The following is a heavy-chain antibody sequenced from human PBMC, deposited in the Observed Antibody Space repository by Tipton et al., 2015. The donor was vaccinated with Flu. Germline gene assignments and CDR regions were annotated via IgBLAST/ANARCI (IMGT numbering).Heavy chain of an antibody. Sequence: SLRLSCAASGFTFDDYAMHWVRQAPGKGLEWVSGISWNSGSIGYADSVKGRFTISRDNAKNSLYLQMNSLRAEDTAVYYCARDTPGSWYAGAFDIWGQGTMVTVSS. J-gene: IGHJ3*02. V-gene: IGHV3-9*01. CDR3: ARDTPGSWYAGAFDI. D-gene: IGHD6-13*01. CDR2: ISWNSGSI. CDR1: GFTFDDYA.